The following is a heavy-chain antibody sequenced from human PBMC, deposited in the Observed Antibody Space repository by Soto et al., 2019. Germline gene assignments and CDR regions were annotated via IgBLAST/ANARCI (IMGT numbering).Heavy chain of an antibody. V-gene: IGHV4-30-4*01. Sequence: QVQLQESXPGVVKPSQTLSLTCTVSGDPLSXXDYXXSWIRQRPGKGLEWIGYIFYTGSSYYNPSLXXXXXXXXXXXXXXXXXXXXXXXXADTAVYYCVRGTGTMARAVLLDWGQGTLITVXS. J-gene: IGHJ4*02. CDR1: GDPLSXXDYX. CDR2: IFYTGSS. CDR3: VRGTGTMARAVLLD. D-gene: IGHD3-10*01.